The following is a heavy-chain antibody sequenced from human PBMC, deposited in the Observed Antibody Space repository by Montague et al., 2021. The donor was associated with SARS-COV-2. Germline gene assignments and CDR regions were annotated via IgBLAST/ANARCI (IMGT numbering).Heavy chain of an antibody. V-gene: IGHV4-61*02. CDR2: IYSSGST. CDR1: GGSINTDGYY. Sequence: TLSLTCSVSGGSINTDGYYWIWLRPSDGKGLEWIVRIYSSGSTNSTLSLQISVTISLDTSKNPFSLWLSSVTASDTAVYYCARDPGYTSFTLWYFDLWGPGTLVTVSS. J-gene: IGHJ2*01. D-gene: IGHD5-18*01. CDR3: ARDPGYTSFTLWYFDL.